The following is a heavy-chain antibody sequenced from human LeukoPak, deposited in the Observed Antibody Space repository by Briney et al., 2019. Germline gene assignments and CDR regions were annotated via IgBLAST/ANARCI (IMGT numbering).Heavy chain of an antibody. CDR1: GYTFNSFD. D-gene: IGHD6-19*01. J-gene: IGHJ5*02. CDR2: MNPNSGNT. CDR3: ARADGDSSGWFDP. V-gene: IGHV1-8*01. Sequence: ASVKVSCKASGYTFNSFDINWVRQATGQGLEWMGWMNPNSGNTGYAQKFQGRVTMTRNTSISTAYMELSSLRSEDTAVYYCARADGDSSGWFDPWGQGTLVTVSS.